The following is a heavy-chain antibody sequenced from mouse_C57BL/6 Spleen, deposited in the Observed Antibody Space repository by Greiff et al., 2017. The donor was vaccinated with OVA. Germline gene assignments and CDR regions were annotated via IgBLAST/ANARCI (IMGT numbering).Heavy chain of an antibody. J-gene: IGHJ2*01. V-gene: IGHV1-81*01. CDR2: IYPRSGNT. CDR1: GYTFTSYG. D-gene: IGHD1-1*01. Sequence: VQRVESGAELARPGASVKLSCKASGYTFTSYGISWVKQRTGQGLEWIGEIYPRSGNTYYNEKFKGKATLTADKSSSTAYMELRSLTSEDSAVYFCAPFITTVEDFDYWGQGTTLTVSS. CDR3: APFITTVEDFDY.